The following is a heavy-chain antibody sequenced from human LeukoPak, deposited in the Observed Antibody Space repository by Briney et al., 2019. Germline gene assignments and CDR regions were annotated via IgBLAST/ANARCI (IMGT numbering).Heavy chain of an antibody. D-gene: IGHD2-15*01. J-gene: IGHJ6*02. CDR1: GGSISSYY. CDR3: TRETPLGYCSGGSCHHSGYYYGMDV. Sequence: LSLACTVSGGSISSYYWSWFRQAPGKGLEWVGFIRSKAYGGTTEYAASVKGRFTVSRDDSKSIAYLQMNSLKTEDTAVYYCTRETPLGYCSGGSCHHSGYYYGMDVWGQGTTVTVSS. V-gene: IGHV3-49*03. CDR2: IRSKAYGGTT.